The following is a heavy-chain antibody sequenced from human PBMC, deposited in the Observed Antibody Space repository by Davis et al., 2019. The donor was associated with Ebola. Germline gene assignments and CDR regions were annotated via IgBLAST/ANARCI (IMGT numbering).Heavy chain of an antibody. CDR2: IVSTSDTI. CDR1: GFAFRSSS. V-gene: IGHV3-48*02. D-gene: IGHD3-16*01. CDR3: ARDGGRTFDL. Sequence: PGGSLSCVASGFAFRSSSMDWVRQTPGKGLEWLAYIVSTSDTIYYADSVKGRFTISRDNAKNAVYLQMNNLRDEDTGVYYCARDGGRTFDLWGQGTTVNVSS. J-gene: IGHJ3*01.